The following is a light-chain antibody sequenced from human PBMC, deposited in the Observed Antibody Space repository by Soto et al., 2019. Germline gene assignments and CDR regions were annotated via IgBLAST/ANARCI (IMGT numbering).Light chain of an antibody. CDR3: QQYDNSPIT. V-gene: IGKV3-20*01. CDR1: QSISSSF. CDR2: GAS. Sequence: IVLTQSPGILSLSPVERASLSCVASQSISSSFLAWYQQKPGQAPRLLIYGASSRATGIPDRFSGTGSETDFTLTISRLEPEDFAVYYCQQYDNSPITFGRGARLEIK. J-gene: IGKJ5*01.